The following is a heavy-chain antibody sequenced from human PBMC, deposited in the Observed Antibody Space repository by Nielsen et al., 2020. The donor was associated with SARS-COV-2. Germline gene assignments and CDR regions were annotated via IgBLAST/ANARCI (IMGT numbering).Heavy chain of an antibody. J-gene: IGHJ6*02. Sequence: GGSLRLSCAASGFTFSSYWMSWVRQAPGKGLEWVANIKQDGSEKYYVDSVKGRFTISRDNAKNSLYLQMNSVRAEDTAVYYCARDLGYGDNEGRYYYYGMDVWGQGTTVTVSS. D-gene: IGHD4-17*01. CDR1: GFTFSSYW. CDR3: ARDLGYGDNEGRYYYYGMDV. CDR2: IKQDGSEK. V-gene: IGHV3-7*03.